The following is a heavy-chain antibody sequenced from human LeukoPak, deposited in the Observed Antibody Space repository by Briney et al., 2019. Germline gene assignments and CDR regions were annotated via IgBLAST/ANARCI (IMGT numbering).Heavy chain of an antibody. D-gene: IGHD3-10*01. CDR3: AKALLRFGELFLFDY. CDR2: ISSSSSYI. V-gene: IGHV3-21*01. CDR1: GFTFSSYN. J-gene: IGHJ4*02. Sequence: GGSLRLSCAASGFTFSSYNMNWVRQAPGKGLEWVSSISSSSSYIYYADSVRGRFTISRDNAKNSLYLQMNSLRAEDTAVYYCAKALLRFGELFLFDYWGQGTLVTVSS.